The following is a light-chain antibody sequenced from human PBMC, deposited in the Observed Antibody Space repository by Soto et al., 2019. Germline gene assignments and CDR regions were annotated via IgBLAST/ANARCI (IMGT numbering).Light chain of an antibody. CDR3: QQFAGS. J-gene: IGKJ4*02. CDR2: DAS. V-gene: IGKV3-15*01. CDR1: QSVRSS. Sequence: EIVMTQSPGTLSVSPGERATLFCRASQSVRSSLAWYQQKPGQAPRLFIYDASTRATGIPARFSGSGSGTEFTLTISRLEPEDFAVYYGQQFAGSLGGGTKVDIK.